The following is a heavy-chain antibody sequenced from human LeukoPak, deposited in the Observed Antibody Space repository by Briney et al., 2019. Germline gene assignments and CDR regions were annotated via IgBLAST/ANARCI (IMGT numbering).Heavy chain of an antibody. Sequence: SGGSLRLSCAASGFTFSTYSMTWVRQAPGKGLEWVSYISSSGGTIYYADSVKGRFTISRDNAKNSLYLQMNSLRDEDTAVYYCARYTAMVDYWGQGTLVTVSS. CDR3: ARYTAMVDY. CDR1: GFTFSTYS. V-gene: IGHV3-48*02. D-gene: IGHD5-18*01. CDR2: ISSSGGTI. J-gene: IGHJ4*02.